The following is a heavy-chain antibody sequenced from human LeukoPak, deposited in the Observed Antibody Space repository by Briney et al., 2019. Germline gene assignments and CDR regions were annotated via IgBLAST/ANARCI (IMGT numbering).Heavy chain of an antibody. CDR1: GFTFSDYY. D-gene: IGHD6-13*01. J-gene: IGHJ4*02. Sequence: GGSLRLSCAASGFTFSDYYMIWVRQAPGKGLEWVSYISNSGSPKYYADSVKGRFTISRDNAKDSLYLQMNSLRVDDTAVYYCAREGVGAARRTGFEWGLGTLVTVSS. CDR3: AREGVGAARRTGFE. V-gene: IGHV3-11*01. CDR2: ISNSGSPK.